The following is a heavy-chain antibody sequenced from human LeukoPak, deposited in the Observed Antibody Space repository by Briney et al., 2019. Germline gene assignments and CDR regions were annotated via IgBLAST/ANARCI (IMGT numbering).Heavy chain of an antibody. CDR2: IYCSGSNI. Sequence: GGPLRLSCAASGFTFSSYEMNWVRQAPGKGLEWVSYIYCSGSNIHYADSVKGRFTISRDNAKNSLYLKMNSLRAEDTAVYYCARTKEMASISYFDSWGQGTLVTVSS. CDR1: GFTFSSYE. J-gene: IGHJ4*02. CDR3: ARTKEMASISYFDS. D-gene: IGHD5-24*01. V-gene: IGHV3-48*03.